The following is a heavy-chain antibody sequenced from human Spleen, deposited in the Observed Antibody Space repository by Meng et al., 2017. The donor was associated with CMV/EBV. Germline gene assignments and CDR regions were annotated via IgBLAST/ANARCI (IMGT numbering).Heavy chain of an antibody. Sequence: SSPYYWCCIRQPPGKGLEWIWSFFYIVSTYYSPSLKIRVTMSVDTSKNQFSLRMNSVTVADTAVYYCARPASYMILRADLEDTDYWGQGILVTVSS. V-gene: IGHV4-39*01. J-gene: IGHJ4*02. CDR1: SSPYY. CDR3: ARPASYMILRADLEDTDY. D-gene: IGHD3-16*01. CDR2: FFYIVST.